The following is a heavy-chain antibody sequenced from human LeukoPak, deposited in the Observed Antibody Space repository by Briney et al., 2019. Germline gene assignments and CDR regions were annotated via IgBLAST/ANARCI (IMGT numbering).Heavy chain of an antibody. D-gene: IGHD7-27*01. Sequence: GGSLRPSCATSGFTFTHYGMNWVREAPGKELEWVSGIRANGETTYYADSVRGRFTISRDNSRSMVWLQMNSLTAEDTAMYYCGRDLNWGAFDIRGLGTLVTVSS. V-gene: IGHV3-23*01. CDR1: GFTFTHYG. J-gene: IGHJ3*02. CDR3: GRDLNWGAFDI. CDR2: IRANGETT.